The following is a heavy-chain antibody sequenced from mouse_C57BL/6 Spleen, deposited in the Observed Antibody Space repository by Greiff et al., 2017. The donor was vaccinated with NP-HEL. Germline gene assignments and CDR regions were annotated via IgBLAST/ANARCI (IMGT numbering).Heavy chain of an antibody. Sequence: QVQLQQSGTELVKPGASVKLSCKASGYTFTSYWMHWVKQRPGQGLEWIGNINPSNGGTNYNEKFKSKATLTVDKSSSAAYMQLSSLTSEDSAVYYCARERDYDSAMDYWGQGTSVTVSS. V-gene: IGHV1-53*01. CDR1: GYTFTSYW. CDR3: ARERDYDSAMDY. CDR2: INPSNGGT. J-gene: IGHJ4*01. D-gene: IGHD2-4*01.